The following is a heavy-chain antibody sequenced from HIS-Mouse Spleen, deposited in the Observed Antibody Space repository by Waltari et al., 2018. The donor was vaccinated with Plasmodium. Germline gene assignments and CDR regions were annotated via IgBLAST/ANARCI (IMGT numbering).Heavy chain of an antibody. CDR1: GCSISSYY. D-gene: IGHD6-13*01. J-gene: IGHJ4*02. CDR3: ARHRYSSSWYSY. CDR2: IYYSGST. Sequence: QVQLQESGPGLVKPSETLSLPCTVSGCSISSYYWSWIRQPPGKGLEWIGYIYYSGSTNYNPSLKSRVTISVDTSKNQFSLKLSSVTAADTAVYYCARHRYSSSWYSYWGQGTLVTVSS. V-gene: IGHV4-59*08.